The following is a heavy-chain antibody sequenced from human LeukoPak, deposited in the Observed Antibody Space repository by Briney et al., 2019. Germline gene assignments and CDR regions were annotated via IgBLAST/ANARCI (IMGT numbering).Heavy chain of an antibody. V-gene: IGHV3-30-3*01. J-gene: IGHJ5*02. CDR2: ISYDGSNK. CDR1: GFTVSSYA. D-gene: IGHD3-10*01. CDR3: ARDGYYGWGREGFDR. Sequence: GGSLRLSCAASGFTVSSYAMHWVRQAPGKGLEWVAVISYDGSNKYYADSVKGRFTISRDNSKNKLYLQMNSLRAEDTAVYYCARDGYYGWGREGFDRWGQGTLVTVSS.